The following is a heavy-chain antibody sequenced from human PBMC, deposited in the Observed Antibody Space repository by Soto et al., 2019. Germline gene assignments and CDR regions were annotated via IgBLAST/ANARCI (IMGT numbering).Heavy chain of an antibody. CDR3: ASDMSTT. CDR2: MNPNSGHT. CDR1: GYTFTSHD. J-gene: IGHJ5*02. Sequence: QVQLVQSGAEVKKPGASVKVSCKASGYTFTSHDINWMRQATGQGLEWMGWMNPNSGHTNYAQKFQGRVTMTRDTSISTAYMDLTNLRSEGTAIYYCASDMSTTWGQGTLVTVSS. V-gene: IGHV1-8*01. D-gene: IGHD2-2*01.